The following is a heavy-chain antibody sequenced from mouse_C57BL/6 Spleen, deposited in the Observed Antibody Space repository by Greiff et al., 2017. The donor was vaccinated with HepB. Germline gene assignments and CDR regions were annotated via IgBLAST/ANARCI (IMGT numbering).Heavy chain of an antibody. V-gene: IGHV5-9*01. CDR1: GFTFSSYT. Sequence: DVHLVESGGGLVKPGGSLKLSCAASGFTFSSYTMSWVRQTPEKRLEWVATISGGGGNTYYPDSVKGRFTISRDNAKNTLYLQMSSLRSEDTALYYCARHWITTVVEDWYFDVWGTGTTVTVSS. D-gene: IGHD1-1*01. CDR3: ARHWITTVVEDWYFDV. J-gene: IGHJ1*03. CDR2: ISGGGGNT.